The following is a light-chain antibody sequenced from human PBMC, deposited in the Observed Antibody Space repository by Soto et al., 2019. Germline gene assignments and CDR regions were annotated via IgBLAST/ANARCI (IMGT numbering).Light chain of an antibody. CDR1: SSNIGTSS. J-gene: IGLJ1*01. Sequence: QSVLTHPHSASGTPGQMVTISCSGSSSNIGTSSVHWFQQLPGTAPKLLISTTNQRPSGVPERFSGSKSGTSASLAISGLQSEDEADYYCAAWDDSLNGHVFGAGTKVTV. CDR2: TTN. CDR3: AAWDDSLNGHV. V-gene: IGLV1-44*01.